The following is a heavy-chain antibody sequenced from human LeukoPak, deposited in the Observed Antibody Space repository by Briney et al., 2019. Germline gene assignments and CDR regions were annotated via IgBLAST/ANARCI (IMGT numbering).Heavy chain of an antibody. CDR1: GGSINTYQ. Sequence: SETLSLTCAVSGGSINTYQWSWVRQPPGKKLEWIEYTYYGGNTNYNFSVKSRVPISQDTSKNQVSLKLSSVTAADTAVSYCARPAYYGRRAFDIWGQGTMVTVSS. D-gene: IGHD3-10*01. V-gene: IGHV4-59*08. J-gene: IGHJ3*02. CDR3: ARPAYYGRRAFDI. CDR2: TYYGGNT.